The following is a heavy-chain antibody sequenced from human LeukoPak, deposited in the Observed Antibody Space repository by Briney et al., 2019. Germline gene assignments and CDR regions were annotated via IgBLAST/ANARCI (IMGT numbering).Heavy chain of an antibody. J-gene: IGHJ4*02. CDR3: ARGLYYYDSSGHFDY. Sequence: GGSLRLSCAASGFTFSSYWMSWVRQAPGKGLEWVANIKQDGSEKYYVDSVKGRFTISRDNAKNSLYLQVNSLRAEDTAVYYCARGLYYYDSSGHFDYWGQGTLVTVSS. V-gene: IGHV3-7*03. CDR2: IKQDGSEK. D-gene: IGHD3-22*01. CDR1: GFTFSSYW.